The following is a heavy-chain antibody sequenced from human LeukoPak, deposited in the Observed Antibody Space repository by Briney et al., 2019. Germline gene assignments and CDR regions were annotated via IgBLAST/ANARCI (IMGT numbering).Heavy chain of an antibody. CDR3: ARQVVVVNHDWYFDL. CDR1: GGSISSSSYY. Sequence: PSETLSLTCTVSGGSISSSSYYWGWIRQPPGKGLEWIGSIYYSGSTYYNPSLKSRVTISVDTSKNQFSLKLSSVTAADTAVYYCARQVVVVNHDWYFDLWGRGTLVTVSS. CDR2: IYYSGST. V-gene: IGHV4-39*01. J-gene: IGHJ2*01. D-gene: IGHD3-22*01.